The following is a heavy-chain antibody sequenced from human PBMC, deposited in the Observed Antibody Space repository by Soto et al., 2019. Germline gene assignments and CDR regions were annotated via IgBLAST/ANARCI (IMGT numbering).Heavy chain of an antibody. CDR3: ARGGYYDSSGSRNYYYYGMNV. V-gene: IGHV1-18*01. J-gene: IGHJ6*02. D-gene: IGHD3-22*01. Sequence: LEWLGWISAYDGNTKYAQILQGRVSLTTDTSTNTAYMELRSLRSDDTAMYFCARGGYYDSSGSRNYYYYGMNVWGQGTTVTVSS. CDR2: ISAYDGNT.